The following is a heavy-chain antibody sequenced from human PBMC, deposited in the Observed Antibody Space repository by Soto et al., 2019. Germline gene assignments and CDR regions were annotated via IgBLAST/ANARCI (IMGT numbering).Heavy chain of an antibody. CDR1: GYTFTSYG. Sequence: QVHLVQSGAEVKKPGASVKVSCKASGYTFTSYGITWVRQAPGQGLEWIGWISAHNGNTDYAQKLQGRVLVTRDTSTSPAHMELRSLISDDTAVYYCARGRYGDYWGQGALVTVSS. J-gene: IGHJ4*02. V-gene: IGHV1-18*01. CDR2: ISAHNGNT. D-gene: IGHD1-1*01. CDR3: ARGRYGDY.